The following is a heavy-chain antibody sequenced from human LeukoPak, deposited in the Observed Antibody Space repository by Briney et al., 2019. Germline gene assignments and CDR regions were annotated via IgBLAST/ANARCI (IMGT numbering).Heavy chain of an antibody. CDR1: GGSFSGYY. Sequence: PSETLSLTCAVYGGSFSGYYWSWIRQPPGKGVEWIGEINHSGSTNYNPSLKSRVTISVDTSKNQFSLKLSSVTAADTAVYYCARVSSSWPYTLDYWGQGTLVTVSS. V-gene: IGHV4-34*01. CDR2: INHSGST. J-gene: IGHJ4*02. CDR3: ARVSSSWPYTLDY. D-gene: IGHD6-13*01.